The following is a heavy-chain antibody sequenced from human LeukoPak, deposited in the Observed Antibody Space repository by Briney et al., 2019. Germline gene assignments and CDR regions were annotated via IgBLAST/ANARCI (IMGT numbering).Heavy chain of an antibody. CDR2: INPSGDGT. Sequence: ASVKVSCKASGHTLTTYYVHLVRQAPGQGLEWMGVINPSGDGTNYPQRFQGRVTLTRDTSTSTVHMELSSLRSEDTAMYYCARGGYYDNNRIDSWGQGTLVTVSS. CDR1: GHTLTTYY. CDR3: ARGGYYDNNRIDS. J-gene: IGHJ4*02. D-gene: IGHD3-16*01. V-gene: IGHV1-46*01.